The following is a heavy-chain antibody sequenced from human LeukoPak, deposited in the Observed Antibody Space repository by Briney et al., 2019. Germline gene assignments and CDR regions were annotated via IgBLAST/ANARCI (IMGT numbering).Heavy chain of an antibody. Sequence: SQTLSLTCTVSGGSISSGSYYWSWIRQPAGKGLEWIGRIYTSGSTNYNPSLKSRVTISVDTSKNQFSLKLSSVTAADTDVYYCARDLTYYDILTGYYYYMDVWGKGTTVTVSS. V-gene: IGHV4-61*02. CDR1: GGSISSGSYY. CDR2: IYTSGST. D-gene: IGHD3-9*01. CDR3: ARDLTYYDILTGYYYYMDV. J-gene: IGHJ6*03.